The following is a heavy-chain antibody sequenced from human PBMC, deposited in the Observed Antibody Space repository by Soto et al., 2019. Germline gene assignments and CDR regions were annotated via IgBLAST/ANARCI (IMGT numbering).Heavy chain of an antibody. D-gene: IGHD3-10*01. CDR3: ARHSQLLWFGELLSRYYFVY. J-gene: IGHJ4*02. CDR2: IYYSGST. CDR1: GGSISSSSYY. V-gene: IGHV4-39*01. Sequence: SETLSLTCTVSGGSISSSSYYWGWILQPPGKGLEWIGSIYYSGSTYYNPSLKSRVTISVDTSKNQFSLKLSSVTAADTAVYYCARHSQLLWFGELLSRYYFVYWGQGTLVTVSS.